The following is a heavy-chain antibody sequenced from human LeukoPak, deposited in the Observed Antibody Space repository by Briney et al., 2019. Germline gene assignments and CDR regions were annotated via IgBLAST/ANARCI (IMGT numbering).Heavy chain of an antibody. CDR1: GYTFTSYG. Sequence: ASVKVSCKASGYTFTSYGISWVRQAPGQGLEWIGWISAYNGNTNYAQKLQGRVTMTTDTSTSTAYMELRSLRSDDTAVYYCARDGLLYNTSPFDYWGQGTLVTVSS. D-gene: IGHD1-14*01. J-gene: IGHJ4*02. V-gene: IGHV1-18*04. CDR2: ISAYNGNT. CDR3: ARDGLLYNTSPFDY.